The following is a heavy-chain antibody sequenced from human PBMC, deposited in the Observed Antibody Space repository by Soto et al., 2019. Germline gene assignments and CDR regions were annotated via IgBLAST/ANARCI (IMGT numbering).Heavy chain of an antibody. CDR1: GFTLGGYA. D-gene: IGHD5-18*01. V-gene: IGHV3-49*03. Sequence: GGALRLSFSPFGFTLGGYAMNWIRPAPGEGVEWVGFIKSKAFGGTPEYAASVKGRFTISRDDSMSIAYLQMNSLKTDDTAVYYCTRDHYGRGFSSGAFDSWGQGTPVTVSS. J-gene: IGHJ4*02. CDR2: IKSKAFGGTP. CDR3: TRDHYGRGFSSGAFDS.